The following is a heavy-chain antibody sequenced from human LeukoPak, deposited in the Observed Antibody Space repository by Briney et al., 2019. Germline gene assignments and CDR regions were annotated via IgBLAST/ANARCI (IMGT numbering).Heavy chain of an antibody. CDR1: GFSFGSYW. V-gene: IGHV3-74*01. CDR3: ASPGWSDALDM. J-gene: IGHJ3*02. D-gene: IGHD2-15*01. CDR2: IDSDGSST. Sequence: PGGSLRLSCAASGFSFGSYWMYWVRHAPGKGLVWLSRIDSDGSSTDYADSVKGRFTISRDNAKNTLYLQLESLRAEDTAIYYCASPGWSDALDMWGQGARVTVSS.